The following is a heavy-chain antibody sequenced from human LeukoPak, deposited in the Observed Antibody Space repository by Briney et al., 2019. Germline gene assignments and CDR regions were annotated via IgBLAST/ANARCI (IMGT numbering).Heavy chain of an antibody. Sequence: ASVKVSCKASGGTFSSYAIGWVRQAPGQGLEWMGGIIPIFGTANYARKFQGRVTITTDESTSTAYMELSSLRSEDTAVYYCARVSYSNYVSDAFDIWGQGTMVTVSS. J-gene: IGHJ3*02. CDR1: GGTFSSYA. V-gene: IGHV1-69*05. D-gene: IGHD4-11*01. CDR3: ARVSYSNYVSDAFDI. CDR2: IIPIFGTA.